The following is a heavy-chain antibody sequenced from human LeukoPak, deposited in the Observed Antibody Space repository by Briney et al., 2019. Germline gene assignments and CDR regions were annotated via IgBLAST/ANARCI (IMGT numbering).Heavy chain of an antibody. D-gene: IGHD3-16*01. V-gene: IGHV1-69*04. CDR2: IIPILGIA. J-gene: IGHJ4*02. Sequence: ASVKVSCKASGGTFSSYAISWVRQAPGQGLEWMGRIIPILGIANYAQKFQGRVTITADKSTSTAYMELSSLRSEDTAVYYCARSLGGVKEFDYWGQGTLVTVSS. CDR1: GGTFSSYA. CDR3: ARSLGGVKEFDY.